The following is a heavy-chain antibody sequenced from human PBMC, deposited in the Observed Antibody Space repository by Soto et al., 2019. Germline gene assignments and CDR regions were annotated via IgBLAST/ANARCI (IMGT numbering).Heavy chain of an antibody. CDR3: ARHGSPLAGTGWLDS. Sequence: QVQLQTSGPGLVKPSEPLSLTCTVSGDYISSYYWRWIRQPPGKGLEWIGYMFYTGSTNYNPSFRSRVTVSVDPSMNQCYVNLNSLTAADTAVYSCARHGSPLAGTGWLDSWGQGTLVTVSS. CDR2: MFYTGST. CDR1: GDYISSYY. V-gene: IGHV4-59*08. J-gene: IGHJ4*02. D-gene: IGHD6-19*01.